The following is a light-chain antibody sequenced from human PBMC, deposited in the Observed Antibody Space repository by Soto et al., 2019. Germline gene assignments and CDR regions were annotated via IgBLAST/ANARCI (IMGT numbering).Light chain of an antibody. Sequence: EIVLRQSPDTLSLSPGERAILSCRVSQSVISNYLAWYQLTPGQAPRLLIYGASSRATGIPDRLSGSGSGTDFSLTITRLEPEDFAVYYCQQYANTPLTFGQGTKVEIK. CDR3: QQYANTPLT. V-gene: IGKV3-20*01. CDR1: QSVISNY. J-gene: IGKJ1*01. CDR2: GAS.